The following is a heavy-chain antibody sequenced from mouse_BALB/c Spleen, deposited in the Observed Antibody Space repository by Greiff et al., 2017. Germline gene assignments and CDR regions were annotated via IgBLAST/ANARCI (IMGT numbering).Heavy chain of an antibody. CDR2: INPYYGST. CDR1: GYSFTDYI. V-gene: IGHV1-39*01. J-gene: IGHJ4*01. Sequence: VQLQQTGPELVKPGASVKISCKASGYSFTDYIMLWVKLSHGKSLEWIGNINPYYGSTSYNLKFKGKATLTVDKSSSTAYMQLNSLTSEDSAVYYCARDAYYYGSSPYAMDYWGQGTSVTVSS. D-gene: IGHD1-1*01. CDR3: ARDAYYYGSSPYAMDY.